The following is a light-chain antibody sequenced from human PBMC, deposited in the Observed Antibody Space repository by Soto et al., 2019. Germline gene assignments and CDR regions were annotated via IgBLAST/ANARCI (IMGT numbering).Light chain of an antibody. Sequence: EIVLTQSPGTLSLSPGERATLSCRASQSVSNSYLAWYQQKPGQGPRLLIYDASSRATGIPDRFSGSASGTDFTLTISRLEPEDFAVYYCQQYAGPPSTFGQGTKVEI. CDR1: QSVSNSY. CDR3: QQYAGPPST. J-gene: IGKJ1*01. V-gene: IGKV3-20*01. CDR2: DAS.